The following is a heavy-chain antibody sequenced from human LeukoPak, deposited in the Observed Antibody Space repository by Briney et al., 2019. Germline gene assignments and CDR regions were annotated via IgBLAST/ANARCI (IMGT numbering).Heavy chain of an antibody. CDR1: GFNITSNY. CDR3: AREGMGYFDS. Sequence: GGSLRLSCAASGFNITSNYMNWVRQAPGKGLEWVAIIYSGGFTYYKDSVKGRFTIYRDNSKNTVYLQMNSLRVEDTAVYYCAREGMGYFDSWGQGTLVTVSS. V-gene: IGHV3-66*01. D-gene: IGHD5-24*01. J-gene: IGHJ4*02. CDR2: IYSGGFT.